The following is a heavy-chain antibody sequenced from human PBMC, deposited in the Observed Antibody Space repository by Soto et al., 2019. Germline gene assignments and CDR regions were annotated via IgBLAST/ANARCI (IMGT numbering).Heavy chain of an antibody. CDR1: GESLNYYY. CDR3: ARGMWSDRFAN. D-gene: IGHD2-21*01. J-gene: IGHJ5*02. V-gene: IGHV4-34*01. CDR2: FYQGGST. Sequence: HVQVQQWGAGLLKPSDTLSLTCAVYGESLNYYYWSWIRQAPGKGLEWIGKFYQGGSTHYNPSVKSRGTISLDMSSQQFSLKLTSVTAADTAAFSCARGMWSDRFANWGQGTLVTVSS.